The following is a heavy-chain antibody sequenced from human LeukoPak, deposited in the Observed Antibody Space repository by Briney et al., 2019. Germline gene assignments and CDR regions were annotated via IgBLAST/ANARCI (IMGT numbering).Heavy chain of an antibody. V-gene: IGHV3-23*01. CDR1: GITLSNYG. J-gene: IGHJ4*02. Sequence: PGGSLRLSCAVSGITLSNYGMSWVRQAPGKGLEWVSTIPGSGGAWVSSITGTASRPFYADSVKGRFTISRDNSKNTLYLQMNSLRAEDTAVYYCAKVNYDDSSGFYYESEIDYWGQGTLVTVSS. CDR2: IPGSGGAWVSSITGTASRP. D-gene: IGHD3-22*01. CDR3: AKVNYDDSSGFYYESEIDY.